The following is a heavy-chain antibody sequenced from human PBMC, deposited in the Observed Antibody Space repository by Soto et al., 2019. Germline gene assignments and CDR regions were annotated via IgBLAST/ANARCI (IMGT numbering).Heavy chain of an antibody. V-gene: IGHV3-48*02. CDR3: ARDEFSSNWSGAFDI. D-gene: IGHD6-13*01. CDR1: KFTFSTYG. Sequence: PGGSLRLSCAASKFTFSTYGMNGVRQAPGKGLEWVSYISSSSTTIYYRDSVKGRFTISRDNAKNSLYLQMNSLRDEDTAVYYCARDEFSSNWSGAFDIWGQGTMVTVSS. CDR2: ISSSSTTI. J-gene: IGHJ3*02.